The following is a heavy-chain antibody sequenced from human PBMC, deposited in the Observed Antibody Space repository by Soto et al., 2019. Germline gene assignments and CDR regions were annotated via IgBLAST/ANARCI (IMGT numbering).Heavy chain of an antibody. Sequence: GGSLRLSCAASGFTFSSYAMSWVRQAPGKGLEWVSAISGSGGSTYYADSVKGRFTISRDNSKNTLYLQMNSLRAEDTAVYYCAKDPEMATMEGASWFDPWGQGTLVTVSS. V-gene: IGHV3-23*01. CDR3: AKDPEMATMEGASWFDP. D-gene: IGHD5-12*01. CDR1: GFTFSSYA. J-gene: IGHJ5*02. CDR2: ISGSGGST.